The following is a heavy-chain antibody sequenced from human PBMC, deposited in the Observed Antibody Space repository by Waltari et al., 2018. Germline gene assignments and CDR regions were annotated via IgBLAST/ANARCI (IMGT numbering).Heavy chain of an antibody. D-gene: IGHD4-17*01. CDR1: GFTVRTYT. V-gene: IGHV3-30-3*01. CDR3: AREANYGDYDY. J-gene: IGHJ4*02. CDR2: ISKDGNKK. Sequence: QVQLVESGGGVVQPGRSLRLSCAASGFTVRTYTMHWVRQAPGKGLEWVALISKDGNKKSYADSVKGRFTISRDNSKNTLYLQLNSLKSDDTAVHYCAREANYGDYDYWGQGTLVTVS.